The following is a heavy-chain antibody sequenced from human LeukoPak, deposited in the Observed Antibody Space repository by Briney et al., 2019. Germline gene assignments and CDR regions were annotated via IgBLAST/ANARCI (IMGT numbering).Heavy chain of an antibody. J-gene: IGHJ3*02. CDR3: AGGTTNTKGAFDM. CDR2: IIPIFGTA. CDR1: GGTFSSYA. V-gene: IGHV1-69*05. D-gene: IGHD2-8*01. Sequence: SVKVSCKASGGTFSSYAISWVRQAPGQGLEWMGGIIPIFGTANYAQKFQGRVTMTRDTSTSTVYMELSSLRSEDTAVYYCAGGTTNTKGAFDMWGQGTMVTVSS.